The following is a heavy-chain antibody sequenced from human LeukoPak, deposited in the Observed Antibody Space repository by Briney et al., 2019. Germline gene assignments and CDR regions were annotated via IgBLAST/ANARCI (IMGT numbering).Heavy chain of an antibody. D-gene: IGHD1-26*01. CDR2: ISAYNGNT. J-gene: IGHJ3*02. Sequence: ASVKVSCKASGYTFTSYGISWVRQAPGQGLEWVGWISAYNGNTNYAQKLQGRVTMTTDTSTSTAYMELRSLRSDDTAVYYCARGQYSGSYYGAFDIWGQGTMVTVSS. CDR1: GYTFTSYG. V-gene: IGHV1-18*01. CDR3: ARGQYSGSYYGAFDI.